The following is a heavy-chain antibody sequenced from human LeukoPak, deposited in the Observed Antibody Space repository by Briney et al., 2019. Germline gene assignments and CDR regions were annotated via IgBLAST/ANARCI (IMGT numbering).Heavy chain of an antibody. Sequence: GGSLRLSCAASGLTFSSDWMHWVRQVPGKGLVWVSRINSDASTINYADSVKGRFTISRDNAKNLVYLQMSSLRAEDTAIYYCARDETYDYESNGYLDFWGQGTVVTVSS. V-gene: IGHV3-74*01. CDR2: INSDASTI. CDR1: GLTFSSDW. J-gene: IGHJ4*02. D-gene: IGHD3-22*01. CDR3: ARDETYDYESNGYLDF.